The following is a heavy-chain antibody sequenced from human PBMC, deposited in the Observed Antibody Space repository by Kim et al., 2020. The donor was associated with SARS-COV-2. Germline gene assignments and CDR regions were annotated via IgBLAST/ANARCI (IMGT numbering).Heavy chain of an antibody. CDR1: GFTFSSYA. J-gene: IGHJ4*02. V-gene: IGHV3-23*01. D-gene: IGHD6-19*01. CDR2: ISGSGSST. CDR3: AKILYSSGREMDY. Sequence: GGSLRLSCAASGFTFSSYAMSWVRQAPGKGLEWVSAISGSGSSTYYADSVKGRFTISRDNSKNTLYLQMNSLRAEDTAVYYCAKILYSSGREMDYWGQGTLVTVSS.